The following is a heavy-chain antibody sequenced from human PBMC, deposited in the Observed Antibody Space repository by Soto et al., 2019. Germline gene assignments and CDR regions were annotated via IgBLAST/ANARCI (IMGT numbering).Heavy chain of an antibody. Sequence: SETLSLTCAVSGVSISSGNWWTWVRQSPQRGLEYIGEIFHDGTANYYPSFERRVAISVDTSKNQFSLKLTSVTAADTAIYFCARLVYDTRLNYMYFDFWGQGTLGTVSS. CDR2: IFHDGTA. CDR3: ARLVYDTRLNYMYFDF. V-gene: IGHV4-4*02. J-gene: IGHJ4*02. CDR1: GVSISSGNW. D-gene: IGHD3-10*01.